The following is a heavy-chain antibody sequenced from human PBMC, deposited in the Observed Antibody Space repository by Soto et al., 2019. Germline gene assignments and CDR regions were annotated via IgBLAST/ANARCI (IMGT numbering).Heavy chain of an antibody. CDR3: AKPVAAQYYYYGMDV. Sequence: QVQLVESGGGVVQPGRSLRLSCAASGFTFSSYGMHWVRQSPGKGLEWVAVISYDGSNKYYADSVNGRFTISRDNSKNTLYLQMNSLRAEDTAVYYCAKPVAAQYYYYGMDVWGQGTTVTVSS. CDR2: ISYDGSNK. D-gene: IGHD6-6*01. J-gene: IGHJ6*02. V-gene: IGHV3-30*18. CDR1: GFTFSSYG.